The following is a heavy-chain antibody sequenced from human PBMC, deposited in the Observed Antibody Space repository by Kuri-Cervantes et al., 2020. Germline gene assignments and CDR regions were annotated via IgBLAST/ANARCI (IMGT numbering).Heavy chain of an antibody. CDR3: AKDLSYGVVVYGDDAFDI. CDR2: IQPDGSDT. D-gene: IGHD2-2*01. Sequence: LSLTCAASGFTFRNFWMSWVRQAPGKGLEWVATIQPDGSDTYYVDSVKGRFTISRDNSKNTLYLQMNSLRAEDTAVYYCAKDLSYGVVVYGDDAFDIWGQGTMVTVSS. CDR1: GFTFRNFW. J-gene: IGHJ3*02. V-gene: IGHV3-7*03.